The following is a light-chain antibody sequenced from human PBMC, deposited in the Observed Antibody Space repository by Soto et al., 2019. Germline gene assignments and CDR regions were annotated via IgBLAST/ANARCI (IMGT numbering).Light chain of an antibody. CDR1: SSNIGSNS. Sequence: QSVLTQPPSASGTPGQRVTISCSGGSSNIGSNSVYWYQELPGTAPKLLIYSNSQRPSGVPDRFSGSKSGTSASLAISGLRSEDEADYYCAAWYDSLSGLYVFGTGTQLTVL. CDR2: SNS. CDR3: AAWYDSLSGLYV. V-gene: IGLV1-47*02. J-gene: IGLJ6*01.